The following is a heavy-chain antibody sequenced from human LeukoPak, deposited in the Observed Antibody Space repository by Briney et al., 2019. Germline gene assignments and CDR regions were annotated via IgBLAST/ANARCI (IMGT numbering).Heavy chain of an antibody. CDR2: IKQDGSEK. D-gene: IGHD1-1*01. V-gene: IGHV3-7*01. CDR3: ARVIMGNDVVLDY. Sequence: GALRLSCAASGFTFSSYWMSWVRQAPGKGLEWVANIKQDGSEKYYVDSVKGRFTISRDNAKNSLYLQMNSLRAEDTAVYYCARVIMGNDVVLDYWGQGTLVTVSS. CDR1: GFTFSSYW. J-gene: IGHJ4*02.